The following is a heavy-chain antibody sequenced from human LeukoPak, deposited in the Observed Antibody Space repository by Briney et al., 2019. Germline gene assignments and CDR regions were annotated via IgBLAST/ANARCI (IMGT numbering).Heavy chain of an antibody. CDR1: GFTFSSYA. CDR3: AIGDIVVVPAAMPHFDY. V-gene: IGHV3-23*01. Sequence: GGSLRLSCAASGFTFSSYAMSCVRQAPGKGLEWVSAISGSGGSTFYADSVKGRFTISRDNSKNTLYLQMNSLRAEDTAVYYCAIGDIVVVPAAMPHFDYWGQGTLVTVSS. D-gene: IGHD2-2*01. J-gene: IGHJ4*02. CDR2: ISGSGGST.